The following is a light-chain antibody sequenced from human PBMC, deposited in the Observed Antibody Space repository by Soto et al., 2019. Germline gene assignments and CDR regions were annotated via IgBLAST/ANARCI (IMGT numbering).Light chain of an antibody. CDR3: QQYGSSLIT. CDR2: GAS. J-gene: IGKJ5*01. Sequence: EIVLTQSPGTLSLSPGERATLSCRARQSVSSNYLAWYQQKPGQAPRLLISGASNRATGIPDRFSGSGSGTDFTLTISRLEPEDFAVYYCQQYGSSLITFGQGTRLEIK. V-gene: IGKV3-20*01. CDR1: QSVSSNY.